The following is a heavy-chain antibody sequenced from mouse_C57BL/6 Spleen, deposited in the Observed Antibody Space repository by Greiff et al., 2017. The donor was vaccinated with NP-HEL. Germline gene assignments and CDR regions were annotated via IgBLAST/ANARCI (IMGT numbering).Heavy chain of an antibody. J-gene: IGHJ2*01. CDR3: AREGAYDYFDY. CDR1: GYSITSGYD. CDR2: ISYSGST. V-gene: IGHV3-1*01. Sequence: EVNLVESGPGMVKPSQSLSLTCTVTGYSITSGYDWHWIRHFPGNKLEWMGYISYSGSTNYNPSLKSRISITHDTSKNHFFLKLNSVTTEDTATYYCAREGAYDYFDYWGQGTTLTVSS. D-gene: IGHD2-3*01.